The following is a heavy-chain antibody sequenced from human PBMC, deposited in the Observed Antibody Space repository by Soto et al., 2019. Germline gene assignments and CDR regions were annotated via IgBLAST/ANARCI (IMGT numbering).Heavy chain of an antibody. CDR1: GYTFTSYA. Sequence: SVKVSCKASGYTFTSYAMHWVRQAPGQRLEWMGWINAGNGNTKYSQKFQGRVTITRDTSASTAYMELSSLRSEDTAVYYCACDCCGGESDEFLDFWGQGIQVTVSS. CDR3: ACDCCGGESDEFLDF. J-gene: IGHJ4*02. V-gene: IGHV1-3*01. D-gene: IGHD2-21*01. CDR2: INAGNGNT.